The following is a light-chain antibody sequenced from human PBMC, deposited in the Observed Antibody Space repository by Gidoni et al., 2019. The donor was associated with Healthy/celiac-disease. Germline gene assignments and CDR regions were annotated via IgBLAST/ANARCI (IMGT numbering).Light chain of an antibody. CDR2: AAS. V-gene: IGKV1-6*01. J-gene: IGKJ1*01. CDR3: LQDYNYPRT. Sequence: AIQMTQSPSSLSAFVGDRVTITCRASQGIRNDLGWYQQKPGKAPKLLIYAASSLQSGVPSRFSGSGSGTDFTLTISSLQPEDFATYYCLQDYNYPRTFXQXTKVEIK. CDR1: QGIRND.